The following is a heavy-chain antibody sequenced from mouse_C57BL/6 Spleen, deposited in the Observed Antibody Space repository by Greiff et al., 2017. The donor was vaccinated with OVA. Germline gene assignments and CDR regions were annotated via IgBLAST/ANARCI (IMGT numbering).Heavy chain of an antibody. CDR1: GYTFTSYW. CDR2: IDPSDSYT. V-gene: IGHV1-50*01. Sequence: QVQLQQPGAELVKPGASVKLSCKASGYTFTSYWMQWVKQRPGQGLEWIGEIDPSDSYTNYNQKFKGKATLTVDTSSSTAYMQLSSRTSADSAVYYCATGYFDYWGQGTTLTVSS. J-gene: IGHJ2*01. CDR3: ATGYFDY.